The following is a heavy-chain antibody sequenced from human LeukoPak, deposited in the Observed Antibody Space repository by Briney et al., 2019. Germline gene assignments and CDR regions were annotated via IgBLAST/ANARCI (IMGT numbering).Heavy chain of an antibody. V-gene: IGHV3-21*01. Sequence: PGGSLRLPCAASGFTFSSYSMSWVRQAPGKGLEWVSSISGSGSHTYFAESLKGRFTISRDNAKNSLFLEMNSLRAEDTAVYHCARDETGWSRDYWGQGTLVTVSS. D-gene: IGHD2-15*01. J-gene: IGHJ4*02. CDR2: ISGSGSHT. CDR3: ARDETGWSRDY. CDR1: GFTFSSYS.